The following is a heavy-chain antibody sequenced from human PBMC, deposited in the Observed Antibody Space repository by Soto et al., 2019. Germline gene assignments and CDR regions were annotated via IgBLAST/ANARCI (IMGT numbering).Heavy chain of an antibody. D-gene: IGHD3-22*01. CDR1: NYSISNDHY. V-gene: IGHV4-38-2*01. CDR3: ARVAHDSSGSYFDF. Sequence: PSETLSLTCAVSNYSISNDHYWGWIRQPPGKGLEWIGTIYHSGSSYNNPSLRGRLTISVDTSKNQFSLQLNSVTSADTAVYHCARVAHDSSGSYFDFWGRGTLVTVSS. CDR2: IYHSGSS. J-gene: IGHJ4*02.